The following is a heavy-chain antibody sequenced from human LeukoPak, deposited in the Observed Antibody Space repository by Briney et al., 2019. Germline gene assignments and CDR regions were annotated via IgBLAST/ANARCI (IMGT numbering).Heavy chain of an antibody. J-gene: IGHJ6*04. CDR3: ARWVGACSSTSCYMDV. CDR1: GYSFTSYW. Sequence: GESLKISCKGSGYSFTSYWIGWVRQMPGKGLEWMGIIYPGDSDTRYSPSFQGQVTISADESISTAYLQWSSLKASDTAMYYCARWVGACSSTSCYMDVWGKGTTVTVSS. CDR2: IYPGDSDT. V-gene: IGHV5-51*01. D-gene: IGHD2-2*01.